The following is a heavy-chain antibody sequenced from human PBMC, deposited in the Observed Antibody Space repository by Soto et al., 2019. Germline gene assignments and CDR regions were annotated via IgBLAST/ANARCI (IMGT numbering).Heavy chain of an antibody. D-gene: IGHD3-9*01. CDR3: ARTDYDVLTGFGWYLRL. Sequence: PGGSLRLSCAASGFSFSNYGMHWVRQAPGKGLEWVAFIWYDGSNQYHADSVKGRFTISRANSKNTLYLQMNSLRAEDTAVFYCARTDYDVLTGFGWYLRLSGRGSVVTVSS. CDR2: IWYDGSNQ. V-gene: IGHV3-33*03. CDR1: GFSFSNYG. J-gene: IGHJ2*01.